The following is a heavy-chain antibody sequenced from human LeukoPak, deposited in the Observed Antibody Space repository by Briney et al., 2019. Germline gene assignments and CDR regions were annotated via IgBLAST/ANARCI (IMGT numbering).Heavy chain of an antibody. CDR1: GYTFSSYA. V-gene: IGHV7-4-1*02. CDR3: ARFTFGGFVDY. D-gene: IGHD3-16*01. J-gene: IGHJ4*02. CDR2: INTNTGNP. Sequence: ASVKVSCKASGYTFSSYAMNWVRQAPGQGLEWMGWINTNTGNPTYAQGFTGRFVFSLDTSVSTAYLQISSLKAEDTAMYYCARFTFGGFVDYWGQGTLVTVSS.